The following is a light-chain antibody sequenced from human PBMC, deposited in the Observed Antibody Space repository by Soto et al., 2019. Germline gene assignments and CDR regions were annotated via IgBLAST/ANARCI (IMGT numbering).Light chain of an antibody. CDR3: HQSFSPLWT. J-gene: IGKJ1*01. CDR2: AAS. V-gene: IGKV1-39*01. CDR1: QSISNY. Sequence: DIQMTQSPSSLSASVGDRVTITCRASQSISNYLTWYQQKPGKAPTLLIYAASSMQSEVPSRFSGSGSETEFTLTISSLQPDDSATYYSHQSFSPLWTFGQGTKVEV.